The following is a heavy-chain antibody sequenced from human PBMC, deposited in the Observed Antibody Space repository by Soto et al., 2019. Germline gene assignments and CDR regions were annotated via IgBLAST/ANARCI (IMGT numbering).Heavy chain of an antibody. CDR2: IDQSGGTA. D-gene: IGHD4-17*01. V-gene: IGHV3-23*01. CDR3: AHPRGYGVFDAVDI. Sequence: SEGSLRLSCAASGFIFSTYATNWVRQAPGKGLELVASIDQSGGTAYYAESVRGRFAISRDNSINTLYLQMSSLRAEDTALYYCAHPRGYGVFDAVDIWGQGTMVTVSS. J-gene: IGHJ3*02. CDR1: GFIFSTYA.